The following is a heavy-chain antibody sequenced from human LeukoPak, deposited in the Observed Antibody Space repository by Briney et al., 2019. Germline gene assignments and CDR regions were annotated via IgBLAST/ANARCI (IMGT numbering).Heavy chain of an antibody. J-gene: IGHJ6*02. V-gene: IGHV1-69*04. CDR1: GGTFSSYA. CDR3: ARDDTGIAAYYYYGMDV. D-gene: IGHD6-13*01. CDR2: IIPILGIA. Sequence: SVKVSCKASGGTFSSYAISWVRQAPGQGLEWMGRIIPILGIANYAQKFQGRVTITADKSTSTAYMELSSLRSEDTAVYYCARDDTGIAAYYYYGMDVWGQGTTVTVSS.